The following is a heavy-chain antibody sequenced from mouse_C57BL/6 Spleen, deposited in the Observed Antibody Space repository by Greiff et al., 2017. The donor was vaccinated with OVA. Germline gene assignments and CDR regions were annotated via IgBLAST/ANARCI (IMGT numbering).Heavy chain of an antibody. J-gene: IGHJ3*01. CDR3: ARGGVYCDGSSPAWFAY. V-gene: IGHV1-85*01. CDR1: GYTFTSYD. CDR2: IYPRDGST. D-gene: IGHD1-1*01. Sequence: QVHVKQSGPELVKPGASVKLSCKASGYTFTSYDINWVKQRPGQGLEWIGWIYPRDGSTKYNEKFKGKATLTVDTSSSTAYMELHSLTSEDSAVYYCARGGVYCDGSSPAWFAYWGQGTLVTVA.